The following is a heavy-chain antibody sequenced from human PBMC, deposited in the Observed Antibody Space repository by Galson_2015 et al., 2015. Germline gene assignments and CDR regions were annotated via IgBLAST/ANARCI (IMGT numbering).Heavy chain of an antibody. Sequence: LRLSCAASAFAFSIYEMNWIRQAPGKGLEWIGYMYYSGSANYNPSLKSRVTISVDTSKNQFSLTMTSVTAADTAVYYCARGVNLASMAGYWGQGTLVTVSS. CDR3: ARGVNLASMAGY. V-gene: IGHV4-59*01. CDR1: AFAFSIYE. J-gene: IGHJ4*02. CDR2: MYYSGSA. D-gene: IGHD3-3*02.